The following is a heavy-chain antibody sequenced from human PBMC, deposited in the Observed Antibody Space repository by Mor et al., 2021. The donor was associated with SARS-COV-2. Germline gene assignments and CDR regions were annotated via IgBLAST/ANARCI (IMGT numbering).Heavy chain of an antibody. CDR2: KANSYTT. J-gene: IGHJ6*01. CDR3: TRNFFFV. D-gene: IGHD3-3*01. V-gene: IGHV3-72*01. Sequence: KANSYTTYYAASVKGRFTISRDDSRNSLYLQMNSLKTEDTAVYYCTRNFFFVWGQGTTVT.